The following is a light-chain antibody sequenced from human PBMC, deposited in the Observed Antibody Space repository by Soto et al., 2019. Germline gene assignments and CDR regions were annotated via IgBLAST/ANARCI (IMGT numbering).Light chain of an antibody. J-gene: IGKJ1*01. Sequence: EIVLTQCPGTLSLSPGERATLSCRASQSVSSSYLAWYQQKPGQAPRLLIYGASSRATGIPDRFSGSGSGTDFTLTISRLEPEDFAVYYCQQYGSSYQTFGQGTKVDIK. CDR3: QQYGSSYQT. V-gene: IGKV3-20*01. CDR2: GAS. CDR1: QSVSSSY.